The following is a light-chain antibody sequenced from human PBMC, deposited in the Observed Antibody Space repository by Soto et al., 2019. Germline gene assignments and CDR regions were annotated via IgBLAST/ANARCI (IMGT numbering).Light chain of an antibody. V-gene: IGKV3-15*01. CDR1: HSVSSN. CDR3: QQYNNWPIT. J-gene: IGKJ5*01. Sequence: EIVMTQSPATLSVSPGERATLSCRTSHSVSSNLAWYQQKPGQAPRLLIYGASTRATGIPARFSGSGSGTEFTLTISSLQSEDFAVYYCQQYNNWPITFGQGTRRRLN. CDR2: GAS.